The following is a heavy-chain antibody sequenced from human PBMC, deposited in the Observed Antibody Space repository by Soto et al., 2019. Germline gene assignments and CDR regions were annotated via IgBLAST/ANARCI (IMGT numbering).Heavy chain of an antibody. Sequence: ASVKVSCKASGYTFTSYAMHWVRQAPGQRLEWMGWINAGNGNTKYSQKFQGRVTITRDTSASTAYMELSSLRSEDTAVYYCARDQSSYYYDSSGYLYYFDYWGQGTLVTAPQ. CDR2: INAGNGNT. V-gene: IGHV1-3*01. CDR1: GYTFTSYA. D-gene: IGHD3-22*01. J-gene: IGHJ4*02. CDR3: ARDQSSYYYDSSGYLYYFDY.